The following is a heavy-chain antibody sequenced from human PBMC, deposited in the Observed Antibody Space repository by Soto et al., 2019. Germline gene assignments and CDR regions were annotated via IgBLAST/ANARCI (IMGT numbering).Heavy chain of an antibody. Sequence: GGSLRLSCAASGFTFSTFAMTWVRQAPGKGLEWVAFISGSGGGRHYIDSVKGRFTISRDNSKNTLHLQLNSLRAEDTAIYYCAKGVGDFYDSSAYYKPLRYWGRGTLVTVSS. CDR3: AKGVGDFYDSSAYYKPLRY. J-gene: IGHJ4*02. V-gene: IGHV3-23*01. D-gene: IGHD3-22*01. CDR2: ISGSGGGR. CDR1: GFTFSTFA.